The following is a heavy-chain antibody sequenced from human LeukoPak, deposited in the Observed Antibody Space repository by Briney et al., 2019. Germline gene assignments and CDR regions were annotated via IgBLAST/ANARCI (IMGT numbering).Heavy chain of an antibody. V-gene: IGHV4-59*01. CDR2: IYYSGST. CDR3: ARGRYYDGSGYYHMFDY. CDR1: GGSISSYY. J-gene: IGHJ4*02. D-gene: IGHD3-22*01. Sequence: SECLSLTCTVSGGSISSYYWSWIRQPPGKGLEWIGYIYYSGSTNYNPSLKSRVTISVDTSKNQFSLKLSSVTAADTAVYYCARGRYYDGSGYYHMFDYWGQGTLVTVSS.